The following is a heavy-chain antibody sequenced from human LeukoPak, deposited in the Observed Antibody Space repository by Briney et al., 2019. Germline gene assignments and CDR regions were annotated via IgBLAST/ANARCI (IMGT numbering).Heavy chain of an antibody. J-gene: IGHJ4*02. CDR1: GGSFSGYY. CDR2: INHSGST. CDR3: ARDVDGLLDY. D-gene: IGHD6-25*01. V-gene: IGHV4-34*01. Sequence: PSETLSLTCAVYGGSFSGYYWSWIRQPPGKGLEWIGEINHSGSTNYNPSLKSRVTISVDTSKNQFSLKLSSVTAADTAVYYCARDVDGLLDYWGQGTLVTVSS.